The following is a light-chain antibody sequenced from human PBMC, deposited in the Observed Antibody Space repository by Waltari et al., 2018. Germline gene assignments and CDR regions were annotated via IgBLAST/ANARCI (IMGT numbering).Light chain of an antibody. J-gene: IGLJ1*01. Sequence: SYELTQPSSVSVSPGQTASITCSGDLLAKKYARWFQQKPGQAPVLVIFKDNERPSGIPGRFSGSSSGTSVTLTISGAQVEDEADYYCYSAADNNVGVFGPGTKVTVL. CDR1: LLAKKY. V-gene: IGLV3-27*01. CDR3: YSAADNNVGV. CDR2: KDN.